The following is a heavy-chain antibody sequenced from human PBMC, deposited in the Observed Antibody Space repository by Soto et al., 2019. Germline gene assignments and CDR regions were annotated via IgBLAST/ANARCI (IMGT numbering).Heavy chain of an antibody. V-gene: IGHV4-30-4*01. J-gene: IGHJ6*02. CDR1: GGSISSGDYY. CDR3: ARAHYYDSSGPPSGMDV. D-gene: IGHD3-22*01. Sequence: PSETLSLTCTVSGGSISSGDYYWSWIRQPPGKGLEWIGYIYYSGSTYYNPSLKSRVTMSVDTSKNQFSLKLSSVTAADTAVYYCARAHYYDSSGPPSGMDVWGQGTTVTVSS. CDR2: IYYSGST.